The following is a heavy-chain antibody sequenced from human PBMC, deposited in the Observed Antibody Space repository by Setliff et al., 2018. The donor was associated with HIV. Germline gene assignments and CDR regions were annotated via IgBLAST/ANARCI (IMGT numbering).Heavy chain of an antibody. J-gene: IGHJ4*02. V-gene: IGHV1-8*01. D-gene: IGHD7-27*01. CDR2: MNPINGDT. Sequence: ASVKVSCKTSGYLFTSHDINWVRQATGQGLEWLGWMNPINGDTGYAQEFQDRVTLTRDTSIDTAYMELSSLRSEDTAVYYCARGSGDVGDYWGQGSLATVSS. CDR1: GYLFTSHD. CDR3: ARGSGDVGDY.